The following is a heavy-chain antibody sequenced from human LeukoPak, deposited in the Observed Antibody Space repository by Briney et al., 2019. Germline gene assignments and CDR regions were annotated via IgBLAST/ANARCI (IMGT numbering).Heavy chain of an antibody. Sequence: ASVKVSCKASGYTFTSYGISWVRQAPGQGLEWMGWISAYNGNTNYAQKFQGRVTITADKSTSTAYMELSSLRSEDTAVYYCARDPGQGITMVRGVITHFDYWGQGTLVTVSS. D-gene: IGHD3-10*01. CDR1: GYTFTSYG. J-gene: IGHJ4*02. CDR2: ISAYNGNT. CDR3: ARDPGQGITMVRGVITHFDY. V-gene: IGHV1-18*01.